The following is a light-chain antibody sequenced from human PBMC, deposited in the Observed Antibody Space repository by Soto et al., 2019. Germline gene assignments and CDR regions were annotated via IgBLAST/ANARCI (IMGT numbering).Light chain of an antibody. CDR1: SSDVGGYNF. CDR2: EVT. J-gene: IGLJ2*01. CDR3: SSYTRRNTLA. Sequence: QSALTQPASVSGSPGQSITIPCTGTSSDVGGYNFVSWYQQYPGKAPKLIIYEVTDRPSGVSNRFSGSKSGSTASLTISGLQAEDEADYYCSSYTRRNTLAFGGGTKLTVL. V-gene: IGLV2-14*01.